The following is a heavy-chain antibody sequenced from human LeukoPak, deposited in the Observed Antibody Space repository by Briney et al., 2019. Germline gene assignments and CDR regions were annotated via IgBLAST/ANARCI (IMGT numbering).Heavy chain of an antibody. CDR3: ARETIRGDDNWFDP. CDR1: GYTFTSYG. D-gene: IGHD3-10*01. V-gene: IGHV1-2*02. CDR2: INPNSGGT. J-gene: IGHJ5*02. Sequence: ASVKVSCKASGYTFTSYGISWVRQAPGQGLEWMGWINPNSGGTYYAQKFQGRVSMTRDTSISTAYMELSRLRSDDTAVYYRARETIRGDDNWFDPWGQGTLVTVSS.